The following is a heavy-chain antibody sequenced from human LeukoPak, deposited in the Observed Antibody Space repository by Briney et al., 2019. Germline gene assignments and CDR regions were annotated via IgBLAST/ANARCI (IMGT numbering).Heavy chain of an antibody. CDR1: GFTFSSYA. V-gene: IGHV1-69*05. CDR2: IIPIFGTA. Sequence: GGSLRLSCAASGFTFSSYAISWVRQAPGQGLEWMGGIIPIFGTANYAQKFQGRVTITTDESTSTAYMELSSLRSEDTAVYYCARERSGSYYGCFDYWGQGTLVTVSS. J-gene: IGHJ4*02. D-gene: IGHD1-26*01. CDR3: ARERSGSYYGCFDY.